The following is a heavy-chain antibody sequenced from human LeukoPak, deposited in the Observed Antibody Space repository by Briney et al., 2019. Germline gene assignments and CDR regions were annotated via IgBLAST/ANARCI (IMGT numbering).Heavy chain of an antibody. CDR1: GFTFSSYS. V-gene: IGHV3-21*01. CDR2: ISSSSSYI. Sequence: GGSLRLSCAASGFTFSSYSMNWVRQAPGKGLEWVSSISSSSSYIYYADSVKGRFTISRDNAKNSLYLQMNSLRAEDTAVYYCARVEKLLPPHIVVVTAIDYWGQGTLVTVSS. CDR3: ARVEKLLPPHIVVVTAIDY. D-gene: IGHD2-21*02. J-gene: IGHJ4*02.